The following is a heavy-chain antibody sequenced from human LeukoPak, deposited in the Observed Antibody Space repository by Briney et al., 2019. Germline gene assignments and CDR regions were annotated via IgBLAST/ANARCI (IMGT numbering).Heavy chain of an antibody. CDR1: GYTFTGYY. CDR2: INPNSGGT. D-gene: IGHD1-26*01. J-gene: IGHJ4*02. Sequence: ASVEVSCKASGYTFTGYYMHWVGQAPGHGLEGMGWINPNSGGTNYAQKFPGRVTMTSDTSISTAYMELSRLRSDDTAVYYCARGPAKWELLDFDYWGQGTLVTVSS. V-gene: IGHV1-2*02. CDR3: ARGPAKWELLDFDY.